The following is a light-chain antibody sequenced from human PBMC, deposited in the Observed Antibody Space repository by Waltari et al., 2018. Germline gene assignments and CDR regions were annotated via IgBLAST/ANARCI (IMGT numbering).Light chain of an antibody. V-gene: IGKV3-15*01. J-gene: IGKJ1*01. CDR2: GAS. Sequence: EIVMTQSPATLSVSPGERATLSCRASQSVSPNLAWYQQKPGQAPRLLIYGASTRATGIPARFSGSGSGTEFTLTISSLQSEDFALYYCQQYKNWPWTFGQGTKVEIK. CDR3: QQYKNWPWT. CDR1: QSVSPN.